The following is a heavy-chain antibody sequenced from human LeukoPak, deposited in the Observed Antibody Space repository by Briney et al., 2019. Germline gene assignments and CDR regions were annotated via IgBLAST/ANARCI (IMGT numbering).Heavy chain of an antibody. J-gene: IGHJ6*02. D-gene: IGHD3-9*01. CDR1: GYTFTSYD. V-gene: IGHV1-8*01. CDR2: MNPNSGNT. Sequence: ASVKVSFKASGYTFTSYDINWVRQATGQGLEWMGWMNPNSGNTGYAQKFQGRVTMTRNTSISTAYMELSSLRSEDTAVYYCASHPGISTGYYGMDVWGQGTTVTVSS. CDR3: ASHPGISTGYYGMDV.